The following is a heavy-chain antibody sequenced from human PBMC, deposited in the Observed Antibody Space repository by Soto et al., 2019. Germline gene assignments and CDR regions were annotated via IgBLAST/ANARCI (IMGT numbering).Heavy chain of an antibody. Sequence: VQLVESGGGLVQPGGSLRLSCVASGFTLSAYSMKWVRQAPGKGPEWLSYISGNNANIYYADTVRGRFTISRDNAKSSLLLQMDSLRDEDTAVYYFARQVYTVVTPIVLWCQGTRVTGSS. CDR3: ARQVYTVVTPIVL. CDR1: GFTLSAYS. CDR2: ISGNNANI. D-gene: IGHD2-21*02. J-gene: IGHJ4*02. V-gene: IGHV3-48*02.